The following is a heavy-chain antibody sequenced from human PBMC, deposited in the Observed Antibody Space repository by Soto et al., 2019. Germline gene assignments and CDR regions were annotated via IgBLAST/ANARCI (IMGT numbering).Heavy chain of an antibody. D-gene: IGHD1-20*01. CDR3: AKVGISGTKYFEY. J-gene: IGHJ4*02. CDR2: ITSTGGTT. CDR1: EFAFSPYG. V-gene: IGHV3-23*01. Sequence: EVQLLESGGGLAQPGGSLRLSCAASEFAFSPYGMSWVRQAPGKGLEWVSSITSTGGTTYYADSVKGRFTIPRDNSKNTLYLQMNSLRAEDTAVDYCAKVGISGTKYFEYWGQGTLVTVSS.